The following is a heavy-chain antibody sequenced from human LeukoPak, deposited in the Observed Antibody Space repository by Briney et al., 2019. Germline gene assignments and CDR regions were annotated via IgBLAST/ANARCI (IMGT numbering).Heavy chain of an antibody. D-gene: IGHD3-22*01. Sequence: ASVKVSCKASGGTFSSYAISWVRQAPGQGLEWMGRIIPILGIANYAQKFQGRVTITADKSTSTAYMELSSLRSEDTAVYCCARENYYDSSGNNWGQGTLVTVSS. CDR3: ARENYYDSSGNN. J-gene: IGHJ4*02. V-gene: IGHV1-69*04. CDR2: IIPILGIA. CDR1: GGTFSSYA.